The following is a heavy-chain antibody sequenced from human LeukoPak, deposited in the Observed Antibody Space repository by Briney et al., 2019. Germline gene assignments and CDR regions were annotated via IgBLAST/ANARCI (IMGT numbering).Heavy chain of an antibody. CDR1: GSTFNSDDQY. D-gene: IGHD3-22*01. CDR3: SRGLDSRKLGY. CDR2: IDPSGML. V-gene: IGHV4-31*03. Sequence: PSETLCLTCTASGSTFNSDDQYWNWHGQGPGKGLVWIVSIDPSGMLYNNTSIESRVTMSRDTSKNQFSLNLNSVTAADTAVYFCSRGLDSRKLGYWGQGILVTVSS. J-gene: IGHJ4*02.